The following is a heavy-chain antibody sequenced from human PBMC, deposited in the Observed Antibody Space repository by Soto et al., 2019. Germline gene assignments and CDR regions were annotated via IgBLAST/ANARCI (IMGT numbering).Heavy chain of an antibody. J-gene: IGHJ3*02. Sequence: QLQLQESGSGLVKPSQTLSLTCAVSGGSISSGGYSWSWLRQPPGKGLEWIGYIYHSGSTYYNPYLKSRVTISVDRSKNQFSLKLSSVTAADTAVYYCARARRITMIVEAAFDIWGQGTMVTVSS. D-gene: IGHD3-22*01. CDR2: IYHSGST. CDR1: GGSISSGGYS. V-gene: IGHV4-30-2*01. CDR3: ARARRITMIVEAAFDI.